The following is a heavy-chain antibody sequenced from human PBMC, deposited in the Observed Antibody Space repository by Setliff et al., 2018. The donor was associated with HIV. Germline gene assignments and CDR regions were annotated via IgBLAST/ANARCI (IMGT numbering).Heavy chain of an antibody. CDR3: ARGKGGLVGPAEFDY. Sequence: SETLSLTCTVSGVSISSASYYWSWIRQPAGKGLEWIGRIYTSGSTNYNPSLKSRVTISVDTSKNQFSLKLSSVTAADTAVYYCARGKGGLVGPAEFDYWCPGTLVTVSS. CDR2: IYTSGST. V-gene: IGHV4-61*02. J-gene: IGHJ4*02. CDR1: GVSISSASYY. D-gene: IGHD1-26*01.